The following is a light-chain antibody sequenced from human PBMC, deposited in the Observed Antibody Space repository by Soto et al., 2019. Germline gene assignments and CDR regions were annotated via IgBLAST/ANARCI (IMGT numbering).Light chain of an antibody. J-gene: IGKJ4*01. V-gene: IGKV3-15*01. CDR2: GAS. Sequence: DIVMTQSPATLSVSPGDRAILSCRASKSVSNNLAWYQQKPGQAPRLLIYGASTRATGIPVRFSGSGSGTEFTLRISSLQSEDFAIYFCQQYNNWPPLTFGGGTKVEIK. CDR3: QQYNNWPPLT. CDR1: KSVSNN.